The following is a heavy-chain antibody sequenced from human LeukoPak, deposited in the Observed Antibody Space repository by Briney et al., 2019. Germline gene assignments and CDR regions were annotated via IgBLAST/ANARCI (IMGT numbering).Heavy chain of an antibody. Sequence: GGSMRLSCVASGFTFSSYAMSWVRQAPGKGLEWVSAISGSGGSTYYADSVKGRFTICRDNSKNTLYLQMNSLRAEDTAVYYCARGHGDYIGSYWYFDLWGRGTLVTVSS. V-gene: IGHV3-23*01. CDR3: ARGHGDYIGSYWYFDL. CDR1: GFTFSSYA. CDR2: ISGSGGST. J-gene: IGHJ2*01. D-gene: IGHD4-17*01.